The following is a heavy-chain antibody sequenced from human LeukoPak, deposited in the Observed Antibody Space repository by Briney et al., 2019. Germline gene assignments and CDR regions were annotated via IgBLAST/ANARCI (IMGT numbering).Heavy chain of an antibody. V-gene: IGHV3-20*04. Sequence: GGSLRLSCAASGFTFDDYGMSWVRQAPGKGLEWVSGINWNGGSTGYADSVKGRFTISRDNAKNSLYLQMNSLRAGDTALYYCARGEYYYDSSGYYGEDYWGQGTLVTVSS. J-gene: IGHJ4*02. CDR3: ARGEYYYDSSGYYGEDY. D-gene: IGHD3-22*01. CDR2: INWNGGST. CDR1: GFTFDDYG.